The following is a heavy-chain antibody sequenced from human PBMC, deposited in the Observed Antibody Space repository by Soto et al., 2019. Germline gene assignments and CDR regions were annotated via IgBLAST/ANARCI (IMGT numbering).Heavy chain of an antibody. V-gene: IGHV3-15*01. CDR1: GFGFADGW. CDR3: TTIVAGTGY. Sequence: EVHLVESGGGLVKPGGSLRLSCAASGFGFADGWMSWVRQDPGKGLEWVGRVKSKISGGTTDYGAPVEGRFTISRDDSKNTLYLQMNSLKTEDTAVYYCTTIVAGTGYWGQGTLVSVSS. CDR2: VKSKISGGTT. J-gene: IGHJ4*02. D-gene: IGHD6-19*01.